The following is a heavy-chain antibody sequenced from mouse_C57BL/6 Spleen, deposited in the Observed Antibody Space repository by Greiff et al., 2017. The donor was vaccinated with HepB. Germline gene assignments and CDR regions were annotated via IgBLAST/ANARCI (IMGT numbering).Heavy chain of an antibody. CDR1: GFTFSDYG. D-gene: IGHD2-4*01. CDR2: ISSGSSTI. J-gene: IGHJ4*01. Sequence: EVMLVESGGGLVKPGGSLKLSCAASGFTFSDYGMHWVRQAPEKGLEWVAYISSGSSTIYYADTVKGRFTISRDNAKNTLFLQMTSLRSEDTAMYYCARRPIYYDYDYAMDYWGQGTSVTVSS. V-gene: IGHV5-17*01. CDR3: ARRPIYYDYDYAMDY.